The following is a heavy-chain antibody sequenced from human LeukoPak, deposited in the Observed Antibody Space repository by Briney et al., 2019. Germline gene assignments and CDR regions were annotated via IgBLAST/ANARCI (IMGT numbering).Heavy chain of an antibody. D-gene: IGHD5-18*01. CDR3: TRDLGVDTTMIFFDY. J-gene: IGHJ4*02. CDR2: SSAYNGNT. CDR1: GGTFISYA. V-gene: IGHV1-18*01. Sequence: ASVKASCKASGGTFISYAISWVRQAPGQGLEWMGWSSAYNGNTNYAQKFQGRVTMTTDTSTSTAYMEVRSLRSDDTAVYYCTRDLGVDTTMIFFDYWGQGSLVTVSS.